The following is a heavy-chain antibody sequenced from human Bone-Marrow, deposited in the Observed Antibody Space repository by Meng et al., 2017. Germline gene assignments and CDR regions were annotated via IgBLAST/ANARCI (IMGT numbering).Heavy chain of an antibody. CDR2: INPNSGGT. Sequence: ASVKVSCKASGYSFTGYYMHWVRQAPGQGLEWMGWINPNSGGTNYAQKFQGRVTMTRDTSISTAYMELSSLRSDDTAVYYCARVYYYDSRTYKYKNYYYYSMDVWGQGTADTVSS. CDR1: GYSFTGYY. CDR3: ARVYYYDSRTYKYKNYYYYSMDV. V-gene: IGHV1-2*02. J-gene: IGHJ6*02. D-gene: IGHD3-22*01.